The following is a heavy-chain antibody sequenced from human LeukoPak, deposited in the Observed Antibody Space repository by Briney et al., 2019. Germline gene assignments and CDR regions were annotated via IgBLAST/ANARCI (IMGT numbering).Heavy chain of an antibody. J-gene: IGHJ6*02. V-gene: IGHV1-8*01. Sequence: GASVKVSCKASGYTFTSYDINWGRQATGQGREWMGWMNPNSGNTGYAQKFQGRVTMTRNTSISTAYMELSSLRSEDTAVYYCARGLDTAMDYYYYYGMDVWGQGTTVTVSS. D-gene: IGHD5-18*01. CDR2: MNPNSGNT. CDR1: GYTFTSYD. CDR3: ARGLDTAMDYYYYYGMDV.